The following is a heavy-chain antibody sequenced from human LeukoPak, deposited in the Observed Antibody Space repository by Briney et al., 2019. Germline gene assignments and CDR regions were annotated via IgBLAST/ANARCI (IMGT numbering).Heavy chain of an antibody. J-gene: IGHJ5*02. V-gene: IGHV3-66*01. CDR3: ARDNSEGQWLVGNWFDP. D-gene: IGHD6-19*01. Sequence: HPGGSLRLSCAASEFSVGSNYMTWVRQAPGKGLEWVSLIYSGGSTYYADSVKGRFTISRDNARKTLYLQMNSLRAEDTAVYYCARDNSEGQWLVGNWFDPWGQGTLVTVSS. CDR2: IYSGGST. CDR1: EFSVGSNY.